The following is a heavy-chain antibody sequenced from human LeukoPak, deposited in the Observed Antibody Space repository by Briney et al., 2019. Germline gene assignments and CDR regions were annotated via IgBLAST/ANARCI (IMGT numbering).Heavy chain of an antibody. D-gene: IGHD3-10*01. J-gene: IGHJ4*02. CDR3: AATLLWFGELSD. CDR1: GFTFSSYW. Sequence: GGSLRLSCAASGFTFSSYWMHWVRQALGKGLVWVSRINSDGSSTSYADSVKGRFTISRDNAKNTLYLQMNSLRAEDTAVYYCAATLLWFGELSDWGQGTLVTVSS. V-gene: IGHV3-74*01. CDR2: INSDGSST.